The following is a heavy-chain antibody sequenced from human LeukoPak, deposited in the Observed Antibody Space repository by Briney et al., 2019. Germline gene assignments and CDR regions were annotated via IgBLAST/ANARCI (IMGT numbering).Heavy chain of an antibody. V-gene: IGHV4-39*01. CDR3: AILLQYSSSSRFFQH. CDR2: IYYIGIT. D-gene: IGHD6-6*01. J-gene: IGHJ1*01. CDR1: GGSMRSSSYY. Sequence: SETLSLTCNVSGGSMRSSSYYWGWIRQSPGKGLEWIGSIYYIGITYYKAALKSRVSISVDTSKNQFSLRLNSVTAADTAVYYCAILLQYSSSSRFFQHWGLGTLVTV.